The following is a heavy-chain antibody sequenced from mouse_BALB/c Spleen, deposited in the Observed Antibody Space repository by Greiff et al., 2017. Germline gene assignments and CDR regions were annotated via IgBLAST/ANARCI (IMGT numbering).Heavy chain of an antibody. CDR3: VANWDWYFDA. V-gene: IGHV5-6-5*01. CDR2: ISSGGST. J-gene: IGHJ1*01. D-gene: IGHD4-1*01. Sequence: EVQRVESGGGLVKPGGSLKLSCAASGFTFSSYAMSWVRQTPEKRLEWVASISSGGSTYYPDSVKGRFTISRDNARNILYLQMSSLRSEDTAMYYYVANWDWYFDAWGAGTTVTVSS. CDR1: GFTFSSYA.